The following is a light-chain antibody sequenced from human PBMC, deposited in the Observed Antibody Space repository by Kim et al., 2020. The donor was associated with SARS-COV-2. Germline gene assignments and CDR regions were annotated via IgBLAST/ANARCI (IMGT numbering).Light chain of an antibody. J-gene: IGLJ3*02. V-gene: IGLV1-47*01. CDR3: ATWDDSLSGRV. CDR1: RSNIGTNS. Sequence: ELTQPPSASGTPGQRVTISCSGSRSNIGTNSVNWYQQFPGTAPKLLIYTNNQRPSGVPDRFSGSKSGTSASLAISGLRSEDEAEYYCATWDDSLSGRVCGGGTRLTVL. CDR2: TNN.